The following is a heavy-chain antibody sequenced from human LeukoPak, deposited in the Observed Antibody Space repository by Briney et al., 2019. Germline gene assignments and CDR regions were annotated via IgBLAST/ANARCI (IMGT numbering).Heavy chain of an antibody. CDR1: GGSISSSSYY. CDR3: ARRRVEMATISYYFDY. V-gene: IGHV4-39*01. J-gene: IGHJ4*02. D-gene: IGHD5-24*01. CDR2: IYYSGST. Sequence: PSETLSLTCTVSGGSISSSSYYWGWIRQPPGTGLEWIGGIYYSGSTYYNPSLKSRVTISVDTSKNQFSLKLSSVTAADTAVYYCARRRVEMATISYYFDYWGQGTLVTVSS.